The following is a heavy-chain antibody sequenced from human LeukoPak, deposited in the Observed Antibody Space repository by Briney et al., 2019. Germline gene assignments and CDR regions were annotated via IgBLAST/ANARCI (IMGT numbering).Heavy chain of an antibody. Sequence: SETLSLTCTVSGGSISSYYWSWIRQPPGQGLEWIGYIYYSGSTNYHPSLKSRVTISVDTSKNQFSLKLSSVTAADTAVYYCARRLYYYDSSGHDAFDIWGQGTMVTVSS. J-gene: IGHJ3*02. CDR3: ARRLYYYDSSGHDAFDI. D-gene: IGHD3-22*01. CDR1: GGSISSYY. CDR2: IYYSGST. V-gene: IGHV4-59*08.